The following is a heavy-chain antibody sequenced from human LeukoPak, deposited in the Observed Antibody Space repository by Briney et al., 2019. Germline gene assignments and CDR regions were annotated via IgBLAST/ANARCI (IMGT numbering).Heavy chain of an antibody. D-gene: IGHD3-10*01. V-gene: IGHV6-1*01. CDR2: TYYRSKWYN. CDR3: ARDIFGSGSYYINYFDY. CDR1: GVSVSSKIAA. Sequence: SQTLSLTCAISGVSVSSKIAAWNWIRQSPSRGLEWLGRTYYRSKWYNDYAVSVKSRITINPDTSKNQFSLQLNSATPEDTAVYYCARDIFGSGSYYINYFDYWGQGTLVTVSS. J-gene: IGHJ4*02.